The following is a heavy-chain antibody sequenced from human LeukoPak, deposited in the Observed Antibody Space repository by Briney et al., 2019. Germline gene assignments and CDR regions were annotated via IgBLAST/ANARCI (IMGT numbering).Heavy chain of an antibody. CDR1: GFTFSSYG. CDR3: ARDGEYSSGWYGY. V-gene: IGHV3-33*08. Sequence: GGSLRLSCAASGFTFSSYGMHWVRQAPSKGLEWVAVIWYDGSNKYYADSVKGRFTISRDNSKNSLYLQMNSLRAEDTAVYYCARDGEYSSGWYGYWGQGTLVTVSS. CDR2: IWYDGSNK. D-gene: IGHD6-19*01. J-gene: IGHJ4*02.